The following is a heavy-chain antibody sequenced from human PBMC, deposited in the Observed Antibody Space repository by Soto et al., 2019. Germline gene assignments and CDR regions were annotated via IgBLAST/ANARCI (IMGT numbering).Heavy chain of an antibody. V-gene: IGHV4-30-2*01. D-gene: IGHD3-22*01. CDR3: ARGRNTYYYDSSLGV. Sequence: SETLSLTCAVSGGSISSGGYPWSWIRQPPGKGLEWIGYIYHSGSTYYNPSLKSRVTISVDRSKNQFSLKLSSVTAADTAVYYCARGRNTYYYDSSLGVWGQGTTVTVSS. CDR1: GGSISSGGYP. J-gene: IGHJ6*02. CDR2: IYHSGST.